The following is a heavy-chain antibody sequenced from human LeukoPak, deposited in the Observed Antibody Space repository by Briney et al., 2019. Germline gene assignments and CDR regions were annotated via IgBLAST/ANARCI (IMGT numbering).Heavy chain of an antibody. D-gene: IGHD1-26*01. CDR3: ARENSGSYREFDY. CDR1: GGSISSYY. J-gene: IGHJ4*02. CDR2: IYTSGST. V-gene: IGHV4-4*07. Sequence: SETLSLTCTVSGGSISSYYWSWIRQPAGKGLEWIGRIYTSGSTNYNASLKSRVSVSVDTSKNQFSLKLSSVTAADTAVFYCARENSGSYREFDYWGQGTLSPSRQ.